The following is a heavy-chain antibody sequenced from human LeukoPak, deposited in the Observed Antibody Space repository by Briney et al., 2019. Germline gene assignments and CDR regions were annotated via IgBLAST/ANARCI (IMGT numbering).Heavy chain of an antibody. J-gene: IGHJ5*02. D-gene: IGHD5-18*01. CDR1: GGSISSSSYY. Sequence: SETLSLTCTVSGGSISSSSYYWGWIRQPPGKGLEWIGSIYYSGSTYYNPPLKSRVTISVDTSKNQFSLKLSSVTAADTAVYYCARLMLWGYSYGYWFDPWGQGTLVTVSS. V-gene: IGHV4-39*01. CDR3: ARLMLWGYSYGYWFDP. CDR2: IYYSGST.